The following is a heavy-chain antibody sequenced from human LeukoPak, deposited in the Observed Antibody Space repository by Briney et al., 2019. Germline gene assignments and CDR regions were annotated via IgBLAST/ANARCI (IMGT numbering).Heavy chain of an antibody. Sequence: PAGSLRLSCEVSQFSFSSYAMNWVRQAPGKGLEWVAVISYDGKKKYYADSVKGRFTISRDNSKNTLYLQMNTLRPDDTAVYYCVFAVSASGIWFDPWGQGTLVTVSS. J-gene: IGHJ5*02. V-gene: IGHV3-30*04. CDR2: ISYDGKKK. CDR3: VFAVSASGIWFDP. D-gene: IGHD3-10*02. CDR1: QFSFSSYA.